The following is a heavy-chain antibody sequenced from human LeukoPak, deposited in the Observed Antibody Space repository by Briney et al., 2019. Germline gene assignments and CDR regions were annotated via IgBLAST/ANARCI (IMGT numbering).Heavy chain of an antibody. CDR3: AKDLLVGVIPYYFDY. J-gene: IGHJ4*02. V-gene: IGHV3-23*01. CDR1: GFTFSSYA. CDR2: INDRGDDT. Sequence: PGGSLRLSCATSGFTFSSYAMSWVRQAPGKGLEWVSSINDRGDDTYYADSVKGRFTSSRDNLNNALYLQMNSVRTEDTAVYYCAKDLLVGVIPYYFDYWGQGTLVTVSS. D-gene: IGHD2-15*01.